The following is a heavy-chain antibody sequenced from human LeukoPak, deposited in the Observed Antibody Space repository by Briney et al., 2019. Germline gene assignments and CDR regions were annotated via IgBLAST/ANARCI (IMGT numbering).Heavy chain of an antibody. CDR2: IDSDGSST. V-gene: IGHV3-74*01. CDR3: ASSIVVVTARYNWFDP. D-gene: IGHD2-21*02. J-gene: IGHJ5*02. CDR1: GFTFSSYW. Sequence: PGGSLRLSCAASGFTFSSYWMHWVRQAPGKGLVWVSHIDSDGSSTSYADSVKGRFTISRDNAKNTLYQQMNSLRAEDTAVYYCASSIVVVTARYNWFDPWGQGTLVTVSS.